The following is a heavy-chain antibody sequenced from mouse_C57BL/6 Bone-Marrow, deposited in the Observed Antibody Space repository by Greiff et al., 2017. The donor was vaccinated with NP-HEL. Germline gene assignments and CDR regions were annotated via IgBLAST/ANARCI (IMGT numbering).Heavy chain of an antibody. V-gene: IGHV10-1*01. J-gene: IGHJ4*01. Sequence: EVQRVESGGGLVQPKGSLKLSCAASGFSFNTYAMNWVRQAPGKGLEWVARIRSKSNNYATYYADSVKDRFTISRDDSESMLYLQMNNLKTEDTAMYYCVRAPHTTAYAMDYWGQGTSVTVSS. CDR2: IRSKSNNYAT. CDR3: VRAPHTTAYAMDY. D-gene: IGHD1-2*01. CDR1: GFSFNTYA.